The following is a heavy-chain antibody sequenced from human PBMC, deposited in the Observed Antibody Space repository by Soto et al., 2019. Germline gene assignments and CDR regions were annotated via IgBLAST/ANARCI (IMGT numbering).Heavy chain of an antibody. V-gene: IGHV1-69*13. CDR3: ARDKSHYDFWSGYYPLYYFDY. CDR2: IIPIFGTA. D-gene: IGHD3-3*01. CDR1: GGTFSSYA. Sequence: SVKVSCKASGGTFSSYAISWVRQAPGQGLEWMGGIIPIFGTANYAQKFQGRVTITADESTSTAYMELSSLRSEDTAVYYCARDKSHYDFWSGYYPLYYFDYWGQGTLVTVSS. J-gene: IGHJ4*02.